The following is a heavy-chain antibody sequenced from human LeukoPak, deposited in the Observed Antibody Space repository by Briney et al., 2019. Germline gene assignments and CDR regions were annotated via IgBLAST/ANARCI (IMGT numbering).Heavy chain of an antibody. CDR1: GLTFNTYA. J-gene: IGHJ4*02. D-gene: IGHD1-26*01. CDR2: ISDSGRDT. V-gene: IGHV3-23*01. Sequence: GGSLRLSCAVSGLTFNTYAMNWVRQAPGKGLEWVSGISDSGRDTYYSASVKGRFSISRDNSKSTVSLQMNSLRAEETALYFCATGCVGSPSCFTTGYDHWGQGTLVTVSS. CDR3: ATGCVGSPSCFTTGYDH.